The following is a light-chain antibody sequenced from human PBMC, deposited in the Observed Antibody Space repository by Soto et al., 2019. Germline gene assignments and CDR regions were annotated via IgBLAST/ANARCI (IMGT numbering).Light chain of an antibody. V-gene: IGKV1-39*01. CDR1: QSVNTY. J-gene: IGKJ3*01. CDR2: AAS. CDR3: QQSSSAPLT. Sequence: DIQMTQSTSSLSASEGDRVTITCRASQSVNTYLNWYKHKPGKAPKLLIYAASSLQSGVPSRFSGSGSGTEFTLPISSLQPEDSAVYYCQQSSSAPLTFGPGTKVDIK.